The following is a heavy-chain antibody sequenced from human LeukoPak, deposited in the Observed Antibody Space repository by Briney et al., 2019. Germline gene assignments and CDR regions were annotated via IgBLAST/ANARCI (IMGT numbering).Heavy chain of an antibody. V-gene: IGHV4-34*01. CDR1: GGSFSGYY. CDR3: ARRRHYYGSGSYYTRSGWFDP. J-gene: IGHJ5*02. D-gene: IGHD3-10*01. Sequence: SETLSLTWAVYGGSFSGYYWSGIRQPPGEGLEWIGEINHSGSTNYNPSLKSRVTISVDTSKNQFSLKLSSVTAADTAVYYCARRRHYYGSGSYYTRSGWFDPWGQGTLVTVSS. CDR2: INHSGST.